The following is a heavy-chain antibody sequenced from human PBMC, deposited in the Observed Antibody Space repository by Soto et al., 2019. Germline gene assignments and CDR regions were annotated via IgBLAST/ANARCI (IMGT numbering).Heavy chain of an antibody. Sequence: QVQLQESGPGLVKPAGTLSLTCAVSGGSISSSNWWSWVRQPPGKGLEWIGEIYHSGSTNYNPSLKNRVTISVDKSKNQFSLKLSSVTAADTAVYYCARDGSSVRRGFRFDPWGQGTLATVSS. CDR2: IYHSGST. D-gene: IGHD6-13*01. V-gene: IGHV4-4*02. J-gene: IGHJ5*02. CDR3: ARDGSSVRRGFRFDP. CDR1: GGSISSSNW.